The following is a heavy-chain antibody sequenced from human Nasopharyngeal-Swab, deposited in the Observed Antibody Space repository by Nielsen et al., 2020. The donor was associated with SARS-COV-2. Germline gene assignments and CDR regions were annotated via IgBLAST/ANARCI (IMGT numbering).Heavy chain of an antibody. D-gene: IGHD1-26*01. Sequence: GGSLRLSCTASGFNFKEYWMAWVRQAPGKGLEWVAKIREDGGDGYYLDSVRGRFTISRDNSKNTLHLQMNSLRAEDTAVYYCGKDEILVGATDDDFDFWGQGTMVTVSS. CDR2: IREDGGDG. J-gene: IGHJ3*01. CDR1: GFNFKEYW. CDR3: GKDEILVGATDDDFDF. V-gene: IGHV3-7*03.